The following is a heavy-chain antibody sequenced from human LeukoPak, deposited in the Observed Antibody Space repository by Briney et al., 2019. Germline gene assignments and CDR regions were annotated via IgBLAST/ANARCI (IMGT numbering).Heavy chain of an antibody. J-gene: IGHJ4*02. Sequence: PGGSLRLSCAASGFTFSSYGMHWVRQAPGKGLEWVAFIRYDGSNKYYADSVKGRFTISRDNSKDTLYLQMSSLRAEDTAMYYCAKDVYGSGSLDYWGQGTLVTVSS. CDR2: IRYDGSNK. CDR1: GFTFSSYG. V-gene: IGHV3-30*02. CDR3: AKDVYGSGSLDY. D-gene: IGHD3-10*01.